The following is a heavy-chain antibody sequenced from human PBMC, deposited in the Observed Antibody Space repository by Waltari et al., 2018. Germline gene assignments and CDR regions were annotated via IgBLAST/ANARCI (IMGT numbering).Heavy chain of an antibody. D-gene: IGHD6-19*01. CDR1: GYTFTGYY. Sequence: QVQLVQSGAEVKKPGASVKVSCKASGYTFTGYYMHWVRQAPGQGLEWMGWINPNSGGTNYAQKCQGRVTMTRDTSISTAYMELSRLRSDDTAVYYCARDRSSGWEEVDYWGQGTLVTVSS. J-gene: IGHJ4*02. V-gene: IGHV1-2*02. CDR2: INPNSGGT. CDR3: ARDRSSGWEEVDY.